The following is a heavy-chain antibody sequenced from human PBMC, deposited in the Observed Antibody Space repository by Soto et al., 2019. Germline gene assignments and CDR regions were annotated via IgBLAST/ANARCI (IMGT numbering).Heavy chain of an antibody. D-gene: IGHD5-18*01. CDR2: ISNSGST. Sequence: PSETLSLTCAVYGGSFSDEDYWTWIRQSPGKGLEWIGYISNSGSTGYNPSLKTRLSMSVDRSKNQFTLRLTSVTAADTAVYFCATESGSTYGYFDHWGQGTQVTVSS. CDR3: ATESGSTYGYFDH. CDR1: GGSFSDEDY. V-gene: IGHV4-30-4*01. J-gene: IGHJ4*02.